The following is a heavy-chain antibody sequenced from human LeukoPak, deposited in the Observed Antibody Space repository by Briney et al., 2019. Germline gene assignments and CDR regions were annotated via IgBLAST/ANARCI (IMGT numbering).Heavy chain of an antibody. Sequence: GGSLRLSCAASGFTFSSYSMNWVRQAPGKGLEWVSSISSSSSYIYYADSVKGRFTISRDNAKNSLYLQMNSLRAEDTAVYYCARGEDTAMVTGGYNWFDPWGQGTLVTVSS. CDR1: GFTFSSYS. CDR2: ISSSSSYI. J-gene: IGHJ5*02. CDR3: ARGEDTAMVTGGYNWFDP. D-gene: IGHD5-18*01. V-gene: IGHV3-21*01.